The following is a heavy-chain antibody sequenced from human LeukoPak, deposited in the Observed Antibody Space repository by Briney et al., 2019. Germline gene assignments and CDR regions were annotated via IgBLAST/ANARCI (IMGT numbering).Heavy chain of an antibody. CDR2: LSHSGS. CDR3: ARSWFGEHGGGAFDI. V-gene: IGHV4-38-2*02. CDR1: GYSISSGYY. D-gene: IGHD3-10*01. Sequence: PSETLSLTCTVSGYSISSGYYWDWIRQPPGKGLEWIGTLSHSGSSYNPSLKSRVTISVDTSKNQFSLNLSSVTAADTAVFYCARSWFGEHGGGAFDIWGQGTMVTVSS. J-gene: IGHJ3*02.